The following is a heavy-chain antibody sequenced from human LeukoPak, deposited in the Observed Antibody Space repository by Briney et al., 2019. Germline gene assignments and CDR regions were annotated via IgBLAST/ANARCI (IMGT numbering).Heavy chain of an antibody. Sequence: GGSLRLSCAASGFTFTNYWMSWVRQAPGKGLEWVANMKSDGSERYCVDSVKGRFTVSRDNAKNSLYFQMNSLRAEDTAVYYCARERIVGAASTRYYGMDVWGQGTTVTVSS. J-gene: IGHJ6*02. V-gene: IGHV3-7*03. D-gene: IGHD1-26*01. CDR1: GFTFTNYW. CDR3: ARERIVGAASTRYYGMDV. CDR2: MKSDGSER.